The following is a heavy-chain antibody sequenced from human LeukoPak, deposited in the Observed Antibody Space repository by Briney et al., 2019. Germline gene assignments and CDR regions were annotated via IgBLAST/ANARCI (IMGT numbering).Heavy chain of an antibody. Sequence: ASVKVSCKASGYTFTNYAMHWVRQAPGQRLEWMGWINAGNDNTEYSQKFQGRVSITWDTSATTAYIELSSLRSEDTAVYYCARGGLRYSYGTYFDSWGQGTLVTVSS. CDR3: ARGGLRYSYGTYFDS. V-gene: IGHV1-3*01. CDR1: GYTFTNYA. J-gene: IGHJ4*02. D-gene: IGHD5-18*01. CDR2: INAGNDNT.